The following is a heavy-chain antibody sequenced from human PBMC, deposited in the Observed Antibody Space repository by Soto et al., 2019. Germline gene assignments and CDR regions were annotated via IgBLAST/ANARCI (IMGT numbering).Heavy chain of an antibody. CDR2: IYYSGST. CDR1: GGSISSYY. Sequence: SETLSLTCSVSGGSISSYYWSWIRQPPGKGLEWIGYIYYSGSTNYNPSLKSRVTISVDTSKNQFSLKLSSVTAADTAVYYCARGDSSGYYPPHFDYWGQGTLVTVS. D-gene: IGHD3-22*01. J-gene: IGHJ4*02. V-gene: IGHV4-59*08. CDR3: ARGDSSGYYPPHFDY.